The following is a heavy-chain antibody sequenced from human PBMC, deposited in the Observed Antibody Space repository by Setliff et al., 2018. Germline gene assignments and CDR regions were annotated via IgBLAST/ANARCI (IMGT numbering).Heavy chain of an antibody. V-gene: IGHV7-4-1*02. CDR2: INTNTGNP. Sequence: ASVKVSCKASGYTFTSYAMNWVRQAPGQGLEWMGWINTNTGNPTYAQGFTGRFVFSLDTSVSTAYLQISSLKAEDTAVYYCARPYSSSARWYFDLWGRGTPVTVSS. D-gene: IGHD6-6*01. J-gene: IGHJ2*01. CDR1: GYTFTSYA. CDR3: ARPYSSSARWYFDL.